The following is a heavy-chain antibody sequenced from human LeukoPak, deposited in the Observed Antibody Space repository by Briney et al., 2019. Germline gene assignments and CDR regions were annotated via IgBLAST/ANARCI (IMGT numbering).Heavy chain of an antibody. CDR3: ARDLELVYYDSSGYDY. CDR1: GYSFSNYW. J-gene: IGHJ4*02. V-gene: IGHV3-74*01. Sequence: GGSLRLSCAASGYSFSNYWMHWVRQVPGKGLVWVSRINSEGSNTRYAHSVKGRFTISRDNAKNTLYLQMNSLRAEDTAVYYCARDLELVYYDSSGYDYWGQGTLVIVSS. CDR2: INSEGSNT. D-gene: IGHD3-22*01.